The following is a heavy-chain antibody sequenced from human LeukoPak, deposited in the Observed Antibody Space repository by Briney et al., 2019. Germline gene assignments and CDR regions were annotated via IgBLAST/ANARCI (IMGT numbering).Heavy chain of an antibody. Sequence: ASVKVSCKASGYTFTSCYMHWVRQAPGQGLEWMGIINPSGGSTSYAQKFQGRVTMIRDTSTSTVYMELSSLRSEDTAVYYCARSWVVAPPSSGMDVWGQGTTVTVSS. J-gene: IGHJ6*02. D-gene: IGHD2-15*01. CDR1: GYTFTSCY. CDR3: ARSWVVAPPSSGMDV. CDR2: INPSGGST. V-gene: IGHV1-46*01.